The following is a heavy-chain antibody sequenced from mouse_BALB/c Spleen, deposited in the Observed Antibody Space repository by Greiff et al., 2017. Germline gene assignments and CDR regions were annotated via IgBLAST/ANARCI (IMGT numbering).Heavy chain of an antibody. CDR1: GYTFTSYW. CDR3: TRSKVTWDFDY. D-gene: IGHD2-2*01. V-gene: IGHV1-69*02. Sequence: QVQLQQPGAELVKPGASVKLSCKASGYTFTSYWMHWVKQRPGQGLEWIGEIDPSDSYTNYNQKFKGKATLTVDKSSSTAYMQLSSLTSEDSAVYYCTRSKVTWDFDYWGQGTTLTVSS. J-gene: IGHJ2*01. CDR2: IDPSDSYT.